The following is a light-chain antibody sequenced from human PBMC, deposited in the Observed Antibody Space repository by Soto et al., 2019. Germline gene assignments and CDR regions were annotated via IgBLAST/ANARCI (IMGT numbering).Light chain of an antibody. CDR2: RNSDGSH. CDR1: SEHRRYS. J-gene: IGLJ2*01. Sequence: QLVLTQSPSASAYLGASVTLTCTLTSEHRRYSIGWHQQQPEKGPRYLMRRNSDGSHTNGDGIPDRFSGSSTGAERYLTISSLQSDDEADYYCQTFGRGIVVFVEGTQLTV. CDR3: QTFGRGIVV. V-gene: IGLV4-69*01.